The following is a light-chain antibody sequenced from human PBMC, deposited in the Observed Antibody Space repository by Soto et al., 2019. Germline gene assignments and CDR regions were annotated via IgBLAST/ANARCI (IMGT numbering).Light chain of an antibody. J-gene: IGKJ1*01. CDR3: QQYTNWPRT. Sequence: EIVMTQSPGTLSLSPGERATLSCRASQSVSSSYLAWYQQKPGQAPRLLIYGASSRATGIPDRVSGSGSGTEFTLTIRSLQSEDFAVYYCQQYTNWPRTFGQGTKVDIK. CDR1: QSVSSSY. V-gene: IGKV3D-15*01. CDR2: GAS.